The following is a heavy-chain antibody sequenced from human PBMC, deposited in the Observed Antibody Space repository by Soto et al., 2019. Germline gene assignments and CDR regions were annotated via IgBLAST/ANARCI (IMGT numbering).Heavy chain of an antibody. V-gene: IGHV3-74*01. D-gene: IGHD6-19*01. J-gene: IGHJ4*02. CDR2: INSDGSST. CDR1: GFTFSTYW. Sequence: EVQLVESGGGLVQPGGSLRLSCAASGFTFSTYWMHWVRQAPGKGLVWVSRINSDGSSTSYADSVKGRFTISRDNAKNTLYVQMNSLRAEDTAVYYCARDYDSSGWNDYWGQGTLVTVSS. CDR3: ARDYDSSGWNDY.